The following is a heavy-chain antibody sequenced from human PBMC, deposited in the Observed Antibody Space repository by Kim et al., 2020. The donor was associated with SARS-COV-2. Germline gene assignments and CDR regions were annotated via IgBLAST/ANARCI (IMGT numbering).Heavy chain of an antibody. CDR3: AKGSAEDFNVGDY. J-gene: IGHJ4*02. CDR1: GFTFSSYG. Sequence: GGSLRLSCAASGFTFSSYGMHWVRQAPGQGLEWVAVISYDGSNKYYADSVKGRFTISRDNSKNTLYLQMNSLRAEDTAVYYCAKGSAEDFNVGDYWGQGTLVTVSS. CDR2: ISYDGSNK. V-gene: IGHV3-30*18. D-gene: IGHD1-26*01.